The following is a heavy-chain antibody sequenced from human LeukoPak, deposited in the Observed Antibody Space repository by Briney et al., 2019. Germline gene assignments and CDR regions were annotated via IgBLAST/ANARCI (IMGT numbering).Heavy chain of an antibody. Sequence: PGGSLRLSCAASGFTFSSYAMHWVRQAPGKGLEWVAVISYDGSNKYYADSVKGRFTISRDNSKNTLYLQMNSLRAEETAVYYCARPPFSVVVTAISVYFDYWGQGTLVTVSS. V-gene: IGHV3-30-3*01. CDR2: ISYDGSNK. CDR1: GFTFSSYA. D-gene: IGHD2-21*02. J-gene: IGHJ4*02. CDR3: ARPPFSVVVTAISVYFDY.